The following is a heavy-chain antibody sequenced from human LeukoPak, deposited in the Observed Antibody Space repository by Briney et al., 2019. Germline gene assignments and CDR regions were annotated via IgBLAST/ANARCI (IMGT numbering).Heavy chain of an antibody. CDR2: ISGSGGST. CDR1: GFTFSSYV. D-gene: IGHD2-15*01. CDR3: AKAELVGAAGAVGY. J-gene: IGHJ4*02. V-gene: IGHV3-23*01. Sequence: GGSLRLSCAASGFTFSSYVMSWVRQAPGKGLEWVSAISGSGGSTYYADSVKGRFSISRDNSKNTLYLQMNSLRAEDTAVYYCAKAELVGAAGAVGYWGQGTLVTVSS.